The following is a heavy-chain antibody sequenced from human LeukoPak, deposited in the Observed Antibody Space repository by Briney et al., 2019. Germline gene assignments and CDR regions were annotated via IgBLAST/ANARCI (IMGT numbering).Heavy chain of an antibody. CDR1: GFTFSSYW. CDR2: IKQDGSEK. Sequence: GGSLRLSCAASGFTFSSYWMSWVRQAPGKGLEWVANIKQDGSEKYYVDSVKGRFTISRDNAKNSLYLQVNSLRAEDTAVYYCAKGGKWDVTPFDYWGQGTLVTVSS. V-gene: IGHV3-7*03. J-gene: IGHJ4*02. CDR3: AKGGKWDVTPFDY. D-gene: IGHD1-26*01.